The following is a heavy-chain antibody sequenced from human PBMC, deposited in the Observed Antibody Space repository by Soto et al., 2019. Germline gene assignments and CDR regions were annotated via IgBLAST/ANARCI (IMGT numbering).Heavy chain of an antibody. CDR1: GFSLGTYGVG. Sequence: QITLNESGPTLVKPTQTLTLTCTFSGFSLGTYGVGVGWIRQPPGKALEWLALIYWDDDKRYSPSLKSRLTITKDTSKSQVSLTLTNMDPVDTATYYCAHRGGGIVDWYFDLWGRGTPVIVSS. V-gene: IGHV2-5*02. J-gene: IGHJ2*01. CDR2: IYWDDDK. D-gene: IGHD1-26*01. CDR3: AHRGGGIVDWYFDL.